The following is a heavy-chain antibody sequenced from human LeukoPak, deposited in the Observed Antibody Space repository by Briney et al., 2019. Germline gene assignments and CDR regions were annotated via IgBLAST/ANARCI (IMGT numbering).Heavy chain of an antibody. CDR3: ARDGGATKGTPYYYGLDV. D-gene: IGHD1-26*01. J-gene: IGHJ6*02. CDR1: GYTFTGSY. CDR2: INPNSGGT. V-gene: IGHV1-2*02. Sequence: ASVKVSCKASGYTFTGSYMHWVRQAPGQGLEWMGWINPNSGGTNYAQKFQGRVTMTRDTSISTAYMELSRLRSEDTAVYYCARDGGATKGTPYYYGLDVWGQGTTVTVSS.